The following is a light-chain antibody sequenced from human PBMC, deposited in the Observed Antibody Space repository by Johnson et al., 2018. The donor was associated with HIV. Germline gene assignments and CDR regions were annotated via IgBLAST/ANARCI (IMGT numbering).Light chain of an antibody. Sequence: QSVLTQSPSVSAAPGQKVTISCSGSNSNIGNNYVSWYQQLPGTAPKLLIYENNKRPSGIPDRFSGSKSGTSATLGITGLQTGDEADYYCGTWHSSLSVYVFGTGTKVTVL. CDR3: GTWHSSLSVYV. V-gene: IGLV1-51*02. CDR1: NSNIGNNY. J-gene: IGLJ1*01. CDR2: ENN.